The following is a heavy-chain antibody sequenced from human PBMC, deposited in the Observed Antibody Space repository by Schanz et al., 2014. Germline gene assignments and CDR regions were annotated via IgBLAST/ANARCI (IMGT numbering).Heavy chain of an antibody. J-gene: IGHJ4*02. V-gene: IGHV3-48*01. CDR1: GFTFSGYA. D-gene: IGHD5-12*01. CDR2: ISSSGTSI. CDR3: ARSRGFDSIFDF. Sequence: EVQLLESGGGLVQPGGSLRISCAASGFTFSGYAMSWVRQTPGKGLEWVSFISSSGTSIYYAGSVKGRFTISRDNAKNSLYLQINSLRAEDTAVYYCARSRGFDSIFDFWGRGTLVTVSS.